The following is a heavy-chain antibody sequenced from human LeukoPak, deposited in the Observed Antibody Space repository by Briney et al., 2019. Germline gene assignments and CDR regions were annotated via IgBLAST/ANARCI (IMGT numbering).Heavy chain of an antibody. CDR1: GFTFSSYW. V-gene: IGHV3-74*01. J-gene: IGHJ4*02. Sequence: GGPLRPSCAASGFTFSSYWMHWVRQAPGKGLLWVSRINLDGRSASYAPSVTGRFTMSRDNAKNTVYLQMNSLRAEDTAVYYCVRDVWGDRDGFFEYWGQGTLVTVSS. CDR2: INLDGRSA. D-gene: IGHD2-21*01. CDR3: VRDVWGDRDGFFEY.